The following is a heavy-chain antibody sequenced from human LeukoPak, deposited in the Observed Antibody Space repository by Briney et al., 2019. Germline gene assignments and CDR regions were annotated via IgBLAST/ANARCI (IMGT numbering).Heavy chain of an antibody. CDR2: IRYDGSNK. CDR1: GFTFSSYG. CDR3: AKSQLWFGELLSLYFDY. J-gene: IGHJ4*02. V-gene: IGHV3-30*02. D-gene: IGHD3-10*01. Sequence: PGGSLRLSCAAPGFTFSSYGMHWVRQAPGKGLEWVAFIRYDGSNKYYADSVKGRFTISRDNSKNTLYLQMNSLRAEDTAVYYCAKSQLWFGELLSLYFDYWGQGTLVTVSS.